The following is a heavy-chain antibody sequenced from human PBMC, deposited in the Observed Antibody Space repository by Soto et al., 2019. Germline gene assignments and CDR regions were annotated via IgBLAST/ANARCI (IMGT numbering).Heavy chain of an antibody. V-gene: IGHV3-48*02. D-gene: IGHD3-9*01. J-gene: IGHJ4*02. Sequence: GGSLRLSCAASGFTFSSYSMNWVRQAPGKGLEWVSYISSSSSTIYYADSVKGRFTISRDNAKNSLYLQMNSLRDEDTAVYYCARDRYLRSPREFDYWGQGTLVTVSS. CDR2: ISSSSSTI. CDR1: GFTFSSYS. CDR3: ARDRYLRSPREFDY.